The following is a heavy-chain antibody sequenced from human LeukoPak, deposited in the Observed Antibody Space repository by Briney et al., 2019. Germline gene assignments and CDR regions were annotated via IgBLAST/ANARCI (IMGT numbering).Heavy chain of an antibody. V-gene: IGHV3-48*02. CDR1: GFTFSSYS. D-gene: IGHD2-21*02. CDR3: ARVRCGADCYCDY. Sequence: GGSLRLSCAASGFTFSSYSMNWVRQAPGKGLERVAYISSSSSTIYYADSVKGRFTISRDNAKNSLYLQMNSLRDEDTAVYYCARVRCGADCYCDYWGQGTLVTVSS. J-gene: IGHJ4*02. CDR2: ISSSSSTI.